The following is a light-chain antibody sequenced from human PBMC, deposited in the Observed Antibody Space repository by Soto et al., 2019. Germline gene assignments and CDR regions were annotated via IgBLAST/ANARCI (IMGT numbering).Light chain of an antibody. Sequence: EIVMTQSPATLSVSPGERATLSCRASQSINSNLAWYQQKPGQTPRLLIYGASTRATGIPARFSGSGSGTYFTITSSRLQSEYFADYYCQQYNNWWTFGQGTKVEIK. CDR2: GAS. CDR3: QQYNNWWT. CDR1: QSINSN. V-gene: IGKV3-15*01. J-gene: IGKJ1*01.